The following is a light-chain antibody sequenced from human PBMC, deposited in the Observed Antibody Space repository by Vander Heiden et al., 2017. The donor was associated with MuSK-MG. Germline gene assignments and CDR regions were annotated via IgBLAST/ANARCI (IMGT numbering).Light chain of an antibody. V-gene: IGLV3-1*01. CDR1: TLGDKY. CDR2: EDS. Sequence: SYALTQPPSVSVSPGQPASIPCSATTLGDKYASWYHQRPGQSPVLVIFEDSRRPAGIPDRFSCSNSGATATLTIRGTQARDDDYYDSQTGDTSTVVFGGGTKLTVL. J-gene: IGLJ2*01. CDR3: QTGDTSTVV.